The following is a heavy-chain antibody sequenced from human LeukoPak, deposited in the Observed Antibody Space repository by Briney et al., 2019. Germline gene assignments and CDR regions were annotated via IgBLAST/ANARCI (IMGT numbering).Heavy chain of an antibody. D-gene: IGHD5-12*01. CDR2: ISGSGGST. Sequence: GGSLRLSCAASGFTFGSYAMSWVRQAPGKGLEWVSAISGSGGSTYYADSVKGRFTISRDNSKNTLYLQMNSLRAEDTAVYYCARTSHYVDIAATIPYGIYYFDYWGQGTLVTVSS. CDR3: ARTSHYVDIAATIPYGIYYFDY. V-gene: IGHV3-23*01. J-gene: IGHJ4*02. CDR1: GFTFGSYA.